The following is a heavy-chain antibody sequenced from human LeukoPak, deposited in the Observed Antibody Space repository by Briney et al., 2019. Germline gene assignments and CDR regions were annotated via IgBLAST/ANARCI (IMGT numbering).Heavy chain of an antibody. CDR3: ARDFDIVVVVHPRELYGMDV. D-gene: IGHD2-15*01. J-gene: IGHJ6*02. CDR1: GFTFSSYG. Sequence: PGGSLRLSCAASGFTFSSYGMPWVRQAPGKGLEWVAVIWYDGSNKYYADSVKGRFTISRDNSKNTLYLQMNSLRAEDTAVYYCARDFDIVVVVHPRELYGMDVWGQGTTVTVSS. V-gene: IGHV3-33*01. CDR2: IWYDGSNK.